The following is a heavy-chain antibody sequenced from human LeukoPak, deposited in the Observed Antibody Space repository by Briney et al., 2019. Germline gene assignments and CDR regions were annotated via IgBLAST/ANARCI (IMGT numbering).Heavy chain of an antibody. J-gene: IGHJ4*02. D-gene: IGHD3-10*01. CDR3: ARGPTYGSRSDFLES. Sequence: GGSLRLSCAASGFTFSSYWMSWVRQAPGKGLEWVASLKEDVSARNLVDSVKGRFTISTDNAKNSLYLQMNSLRVEDTAVYYCARGPTYGSRSDFLESWGLGTLVTVSS. CDR2: LKEDVSAR. V-gene: IGHV3-7*01. CDR1: GFTFSSYW.